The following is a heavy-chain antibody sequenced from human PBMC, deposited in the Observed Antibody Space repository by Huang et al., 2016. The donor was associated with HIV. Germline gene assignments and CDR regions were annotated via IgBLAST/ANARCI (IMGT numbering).Heavy chain of an antibody. Sequence: QVQLVQSGAEVKKPGSSLRVSCRASGDTFRKYAISWVRQAPGQGLEGRGGKIPIFGEPNYEQNFQGRITITALESTSTFYVELSRLTFQDTAIYYCARGLWDSTWDGTDWLLRHFDSWGLGTLVTISS. D-gene: IGHD1-26*01. CDR1: GDTFRKYA. CDR2: KIPIFGEP. J-gene: IGHJ4*02. CDR3: ARGLWDSTWDGTDWLLRHFDS. V-gene: IGHV1-69*13.